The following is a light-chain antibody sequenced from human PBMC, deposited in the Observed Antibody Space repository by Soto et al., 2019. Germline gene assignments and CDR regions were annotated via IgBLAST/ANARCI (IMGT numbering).Light chain of an antibody. CDR2: AAS. CDR1: QTITTY. J-gene: IGKJ1*01. CDR3: QQTYSALWT. V-gene: IGKV1-39*01. Sequence: DIQMTQSPSSLCASVGDRVTISCRASQTITTYLNWYQQKPGKAPKLLIYAASSLHSGVPSRFSGSGSGTDFTLTISSLQPEDFAAYYCQQTYSALWTFGQGTKLEIK.